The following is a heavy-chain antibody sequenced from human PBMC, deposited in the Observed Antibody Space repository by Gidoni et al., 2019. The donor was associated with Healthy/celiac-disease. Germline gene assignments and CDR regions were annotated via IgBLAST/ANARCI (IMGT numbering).Heavy chain of an antibody. CDR2: IIPIFGTA. V-gene: IGHV1-69*06. D-gene: IGHD6-13*01. CDR1: GGPFSSYA. Sequence: PGSSVKVSCKASGGPFSSYAISWVRQAPGQGLEWMGGIIPIFGTANYAQKFQGRVTITADKSTSTAYMELSSLRSEDTAVYYCARDRASWLDWYFDLWGRGTLVTVSS. CDR3: ARDRASWLDWYFDL. J-gene: IGHJ2*01.